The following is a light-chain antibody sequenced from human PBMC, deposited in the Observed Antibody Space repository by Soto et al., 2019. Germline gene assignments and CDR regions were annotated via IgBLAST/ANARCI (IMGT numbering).Light chain of an antibody. CDR3: HHYGRSAIFT. CDR1: QSVSSNF. V-gene: IGKV3-20*01. J-gene: IGKJ3*01. CDR2: GGS. Sequence: EIVMTQSPGTLSLSPGERATLSCRASQSVSSNFLAWYQQRPGQAPRLLMDGGSSRAAGIPDRFSGSGSGTAFTLTISRLEPEDFAVYYCHHYGRSAIFTFGPGTTVDIK.